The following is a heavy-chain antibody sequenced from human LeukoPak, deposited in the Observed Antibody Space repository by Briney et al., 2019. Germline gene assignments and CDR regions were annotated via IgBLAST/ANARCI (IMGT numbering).Heavy chain of an antibody. CDR2: ISYDGSNK. J-gene: IGHJ6*03. CDR3: ARDGKVSSVVVPAAIAYYYYYMDV. CDR1: GFTFSSYA. D-gene: IGHD2-2*01. Sequence: GGSLGLSCAASGFTFSSYAMHWVRQAPGKGLEWVAVISYDGSNKYYADSVKGRFTISRDNSKNTLYLQMNSLRAEDTAVYYCARDGKVSSVVVPAAIAYYYYYMDVWGKGTTVSVSS. V-gene: IGHV3-30*01.